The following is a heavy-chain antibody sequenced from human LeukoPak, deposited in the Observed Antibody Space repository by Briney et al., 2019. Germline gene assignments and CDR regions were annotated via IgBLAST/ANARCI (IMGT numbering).Heavy chain of an antibody. CDR3: ARAGWRDAFDI. CDR1: GGTFSSYA. D-gene: IGHD5-24*01. J-gene: IGHJ3*02. Sequence: GASVKVSCKASGGTFSSYAISWVRQAPGQGLEWMGGIIPIFGTANYAQKFQGRVAITTDESTSTAYMELSRLRSEDTAVYYCARAGWRDAFDIWGQGTMVTVSS. CDR2: IIPIFGTA. V-gene: IGHV1-69*05.